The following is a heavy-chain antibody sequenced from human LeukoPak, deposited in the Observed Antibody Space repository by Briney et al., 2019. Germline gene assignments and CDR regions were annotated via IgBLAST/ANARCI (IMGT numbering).Heavy chain of an antibody. D-gene: IGHD1-20*01. CDR2: ISGSGGST. V-gene: IGHV3-23*01. CDR3: AKKTYNYPIKGNFDY. CDR1: RFTFSSYA. J-gene: IGHJ4*02. Sequence: GGSLRLSCAASRFTFSSYAMSWVRQAPGKGLEWVSAISGSGGSTYYADSVKGRFTISGDNSKNTLYLQMNSLRAEDTAVYYCAKKTYNYPIKGNFDYWGQGTLVTVSS.